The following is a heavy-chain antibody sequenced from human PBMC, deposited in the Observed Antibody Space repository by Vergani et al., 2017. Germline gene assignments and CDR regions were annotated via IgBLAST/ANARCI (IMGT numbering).Heavy chain of an antibody. CDR3: VYRKTECGTTGCFCPCYYYYYMDV. V-gene: IGHV2-5*04. Sequence: QITLKESGPTLVKPTQTLTLTCTFSGFSLNTRGVSVAWIRHPPGKALDWLAPIYWNDDQHYRPSLNNRVTITKDTSKNQVVLTMTNMDYVDTGTYYCVYRKTECGTTGCFCPCYYYYYMDVWGKGTTVTVSS. D-gene: IGHD1-7*01. CDR1: GFSLNTRGVS. CDR2: IYWNDDQ. J-gene: IGHJ6*03.